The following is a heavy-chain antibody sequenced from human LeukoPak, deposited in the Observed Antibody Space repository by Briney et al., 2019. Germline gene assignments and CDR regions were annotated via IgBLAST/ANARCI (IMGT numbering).Heavy chain of an antibody. D-gene: IGHD3-3*01. CDR3: AKDPGSGYYHRGAFDI. J-gene: IGHJ3*02. V-gene: IGHV3-30*02. Sequence: GGSLRLSCAASGFTFSSYGMHWVRQAPGKGLEWVAFIRYDGSNKYYADSVKGRFTISRDNSKNTLYLQMNSLRAEDTAVHYCAKDPGSGYYHRGAFDIWGQGTMVTVSS. CDR2: IRYDGSNK. CDR1: GFTFSSYG.